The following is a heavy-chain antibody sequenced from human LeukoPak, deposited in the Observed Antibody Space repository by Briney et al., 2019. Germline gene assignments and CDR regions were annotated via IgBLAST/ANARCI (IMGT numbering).Heavy chain of an antibody. Sequence: GGSLRLSCAASGFTFSSYAMHWVHQAPGKGLEYVSAISSNGGSTYYANSVKGRFTISRDNSKNTLYLQMGSLRAEDMAVYYCARGRGLYCSSTSCSSFDYWGQGTLVTVSS. J-gene: IGHJ4*02. CDR2: ISSNGGST. CDR3: ARGRGLYCSSTSCSSFDY. CDR1: GFTFSSYA. D-gene: IGHD2-2*01. V-gene: IGHV3-64*01.